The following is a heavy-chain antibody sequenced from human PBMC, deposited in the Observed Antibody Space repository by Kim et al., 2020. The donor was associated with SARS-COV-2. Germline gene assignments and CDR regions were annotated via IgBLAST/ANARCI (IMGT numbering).Heavy chain of an antibody. CDR2: INHSGST. Sequence: SETLSLTCAVYGGSFSGYYWSWIRRPPGKGLEWIGEINHSGSTNYNPSLKSRATISVDTSKNQFSLKLSSVTAADTAVYYCARAAHYYGMDVWGQGTTVTVSS. CDR3: ARAAHYYGMDV. CDR1: GGSFSGYY. J-gene: IGHJ6*02. V-gene: IGHV4-34*01.